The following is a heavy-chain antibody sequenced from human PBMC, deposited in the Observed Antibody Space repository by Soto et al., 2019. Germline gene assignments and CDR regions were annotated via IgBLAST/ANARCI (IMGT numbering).Heavy chain of an antibody. V-gene: IGHV3-21*01. J-gene: IGHJ4*02. D-gene: IGHD3-10*01. Sequence: PGGSQRLSCTASGCPFSSYSMNWVRQAPGKGLEWVSSISSSSSYIYYADSVKGRFTISRDNAKNSLYLQMNSLRAEDTAVYYCYSMVRGVTPLSYWGQGTLVTVSS. CDR3: YSMVRGVTPLSY. CDR2: ISSSSSYI. CDR1: GCPFSSYS.